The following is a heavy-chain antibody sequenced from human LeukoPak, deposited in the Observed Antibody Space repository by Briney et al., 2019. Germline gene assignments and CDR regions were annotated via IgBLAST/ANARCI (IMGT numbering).Heavy chain of an antibody. V-gene: IGHV1-69*04. CDR3: AREVRYYYDSSGYRGVY. D-gene: IGHD3-22*01. J-gene: IGHJ4*02. CDR1: GGTFSSYT. CDR2: IIPIPGIA. Sequence: GASVKVSCKASGGTFSSYTISWVRQAPGQGLEWMGRIIPIPGIANYAQKFQGRVTITADKSTSTAYMELSSLRSEDTAMYYCAREVRYYYDSSGYRGVYWGQGTLVTVSS.